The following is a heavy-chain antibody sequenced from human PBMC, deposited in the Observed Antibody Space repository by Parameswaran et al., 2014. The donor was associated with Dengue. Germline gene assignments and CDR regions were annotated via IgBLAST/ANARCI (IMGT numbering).Heavy chain of an antibody. D-gene: IGHD1-1*01. CDR2: IYPGDSDT. Sequence: VRQMPGKGLEWMGIIYPGDSDTRYSPSFQGQVTISADKSISTAYLQWSSLKASDTAMYYCASTTGNWFDPWGQGTLVTVSS. V-gene: IGHV5-51*01. J-gene: IGHJ5*02. CDR3: ASTTGNWFDP.